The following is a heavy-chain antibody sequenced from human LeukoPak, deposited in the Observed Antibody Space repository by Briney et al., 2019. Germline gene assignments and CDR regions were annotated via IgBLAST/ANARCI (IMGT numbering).Heavy chain of an antibody. CDR3: ASVPGDY. Sequence: NPGGSLRLSCAASGFTFSSYSMSWVRQAPGKGLEWVSFIGGSSNYIYYADSVKGRFTISRDNAKNSLYLQMNSLRAEDTAVYYCASVPGDYWGQGTLVTVSS. J-gene: IGHJ4*02. CDR2: IGGSSNYI. CDR1: GFTFSSYS. V-gene: IGHV3-21*01.